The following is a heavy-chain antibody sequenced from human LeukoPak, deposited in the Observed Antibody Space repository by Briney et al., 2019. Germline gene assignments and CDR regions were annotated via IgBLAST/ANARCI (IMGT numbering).Heavy chain of an antibody. CDR1: GFTFSSYG. J-gene: IGHJ4*02. D-gene: IGHD3-22*01. CDR3: AKTSGYYSD. V-gene: IGHV3-23*01. CDR2: ISGSGGTT. Sequence: GGSLRLSCAGSGFTFSSYGMNWVRQAPGKGLEWVSGISGSGGTTYYADSVKGRFTISRDNSKNSLSLQVSSLRAEDTAVYYCAKTSGYYSDWGQGTLVTVSS.